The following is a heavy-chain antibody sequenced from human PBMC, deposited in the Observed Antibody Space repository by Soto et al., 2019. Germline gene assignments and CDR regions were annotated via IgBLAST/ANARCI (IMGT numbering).Heavy chain of an antibody. CDR3: ARGIGRDDILTGYMEV. CDR1: GFTFSSYA. J-gene: IGHJ6*03. Sequence: QVQLVESWGGVVQPGMSLRLSCAASGFTFSSYAMHWVRQAPGKGLEWVAVISYDGSNKYYADSVKGRFAIYRDNSKNTMYLQMNSLRAEDTAVYYCARGIGRDDILTGYMEVWGQGTTVTVSS. CDR2: ISYDGSNK. V-gene: IGHV3-30*09. D-gene: IGHD3-9*01.